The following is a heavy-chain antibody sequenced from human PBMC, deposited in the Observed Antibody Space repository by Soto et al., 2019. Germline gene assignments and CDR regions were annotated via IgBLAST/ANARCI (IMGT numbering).Heavy chain of an antibody. CDR2: INHSGST. CDR3: ARGNSETYLGWFDP. D-gene: IGHD1-26*01. J-gene: IGHJ5*02. CDR1: GGSFSGYY. Sequence: PSETLSLTCAVYGGSFSGYYWSWIRQPPGKGLEWIGEINHSGSTNYNPSLKSRVTMSIDTSKNQFSLKLSSVTAADTALYYCARGNSETYLGWFDPWGQGTLVTVSS. V-gene: IGHV4-34*01.